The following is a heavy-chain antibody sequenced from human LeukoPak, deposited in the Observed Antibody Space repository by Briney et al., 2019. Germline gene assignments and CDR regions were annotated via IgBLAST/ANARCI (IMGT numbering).Heavy chain of an antibody. J-gene: IGHJ4*02. CDR1: GFTFSSYW. CDR2: INSDGSTT. D-gene: IGHD3-10*01. Sequence: GGSLRLSCVVSGFTFSSYWMHWVRQAPGKGLVWVSRINSDGSTTTYADSVKGRFTISRDNAKNTLYLQMNSLRAEDTAIYYCAREDFYYSSGYWGQGTLVTVSS. CDR3: AREDFYYSSGY. V-gene: IGHV3-74*01.